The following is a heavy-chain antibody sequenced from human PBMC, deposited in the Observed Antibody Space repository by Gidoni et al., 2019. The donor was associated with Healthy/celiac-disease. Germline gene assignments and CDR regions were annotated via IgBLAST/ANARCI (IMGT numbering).Heavy chain of an antibody. CDR2: ISSSSSYI. V-gene: IGHV3-21*01. J-gene: IGHJ4*02. D-gene: IGHD5-18*01. CDR1: GFTFSSYS. CDR3: ARDLTQLWSFYFDY. Sequence: EVQLVESGGGLVKPGGSLRLSCAASGFTFSSYSMNWVRQAPGKGLEWVSSISSSSSYIYYADSVKGRFTISRDNAKNSLYLQMNSLRAEDTAVYYCARDLTQLWSFYFDYWGQGTLVTVSS.